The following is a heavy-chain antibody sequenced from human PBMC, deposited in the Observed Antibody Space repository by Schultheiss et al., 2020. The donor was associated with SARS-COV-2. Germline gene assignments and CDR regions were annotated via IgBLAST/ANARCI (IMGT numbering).Heavy chain of an antibody. V-gene: IGHV1-8*01. J-gene: IGHJ5*02. CDR1: GYTFTNYD. CDR2: VNPKSGNT. CDR3: ARVEVRGTDWFDP. D-gene: IGHD3-10*01. Sequence: ASVKVSCKASGYTFTNYDINWVRKATGQGLEWMGWVNPKSGNTGYAQKFQGRATITADKSTSTAYMELSSLRSEDTAVYYCARVEVRGTDWFDPWGQGTLVTVSS.